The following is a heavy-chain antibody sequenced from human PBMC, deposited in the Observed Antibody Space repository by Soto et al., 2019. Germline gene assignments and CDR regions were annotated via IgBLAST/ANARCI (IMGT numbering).Heavy chain of an antibody. Sequence: GGSLRLSCAASGFTFSSYWMHWVRQAPGKGLVWVSRINSDGSSTSYADSVKGRFTISRDNAKNTLYLQMNSLRAEDTAVYYCAREPQIFFSGSSYYYYGMDVWGQGTTVTVSS. J-gene: IGHJ6*02. V-gene: IGHV3-74*01. CDR2: INSDGSST. D-gene: IGHD1-26*01. CDR3: AREPQIFFSGSSYYYYGMDV. CDR1: GFTFSSYW.